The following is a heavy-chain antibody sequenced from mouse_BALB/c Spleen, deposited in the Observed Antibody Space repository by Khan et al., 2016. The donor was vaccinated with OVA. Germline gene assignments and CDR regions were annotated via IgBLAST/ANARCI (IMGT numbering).Heavy chain of an antibody. D-gene: IGHD1-1*01. CDR2: VSTGGHYT. J-gene: IGHJ3*01. CDR1: GFTFSTYG. CDR3: ARRAYYYDSEGFAY. V-gene: IGHV5-6*01. Sequence: EVQLVESGGDVVKPGGSLKLSCAASGFTFSTYGMSWVRQTPDKRLEWVATVSTGGHYTYYPDTVKGRFPISRDNAKNTLYLQMSSLKSEDTAMFYCARRAYYYDSEGFAYWGQGTLVTVSA.